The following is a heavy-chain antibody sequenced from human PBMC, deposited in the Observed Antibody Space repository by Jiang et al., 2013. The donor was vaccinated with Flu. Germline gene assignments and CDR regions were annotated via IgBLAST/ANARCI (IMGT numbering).Heavy chain of an antibody. Sequence: GAEVKKPGASVKVSCKASGYTFTSYDINWVRQATGQGLEWMGWMNPNSGNTGYAQKFQGRVTMTRNTSISTAYMELSSLRSEDTAVYYCARGLGYYDFWSGSVDYWGQGTLVTVSS. CDR1: GYTFTSYD. D-gene: IGHD3-3*01. J-gene: IGHJ4*02. CDR2: MNPNSGNT. CDR3: ARGLGYYDFWSGSVDY. V-gene: IGHV1-8*01.